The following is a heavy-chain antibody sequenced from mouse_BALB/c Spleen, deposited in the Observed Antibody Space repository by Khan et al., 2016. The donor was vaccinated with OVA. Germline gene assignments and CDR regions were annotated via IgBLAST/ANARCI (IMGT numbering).Heavy chain of an antibody. J-gene: IGHJ4*01. Sequence: VKLQESGPGLVAPSQSLSITCTVSGFSLTDYAVSWIRQPPGKGLEWLGVIWVSGSKYYNSVLKPRLSISKDNSKSQVFLQMNSLQTDDTAMYYCARDPPYYSMDYWGKGTSVTVSS. CDR1: GFSLTDYA. CDR2: IWVSGSK. V-gene: IGHV2-6-5*01. CDR3: ARDPPYYSMDY.